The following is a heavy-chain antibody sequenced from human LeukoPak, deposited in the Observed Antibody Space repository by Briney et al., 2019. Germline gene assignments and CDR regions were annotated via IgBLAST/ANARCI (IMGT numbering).Heavy chain of an antibody. D-gene: IGHD3-22*01. CDR3: ARGYYDSSGYLIY. CDR2: IIPIFGTA. J-gene: IGHJ4*02. CDR1: GGTFSSYA. Sequence: SVKVSCKASGGTFSSYAISWVRQAPGQGLEWMGGIIPIFGTANYAQKFQGRVTITADESTSTAHMELSSLRSEDTAVYYCARGYYDSSGYLIYWGQGTLVTVSS. V-gene: IGHV1-69*13.